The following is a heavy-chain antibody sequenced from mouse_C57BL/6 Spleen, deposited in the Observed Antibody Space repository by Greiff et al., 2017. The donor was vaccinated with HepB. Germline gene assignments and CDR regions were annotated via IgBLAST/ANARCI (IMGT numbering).Heavy chain of an antibody. CDR3: ARSSADCYAMDY. J-gene: IGHJ4*01. CDR1: GFTFTDYY. Sequence: DVQLVESGGGLVQPGGSLSLSCAASGFTFTDYYMSWVRQPPGKALEWLGFIRNKANGYTTEYSASVKGRFTISRDNSQSILYLQMKALRTEDSATYYCARSSADCYAMDYWGQGTSVTVSS. CDR2: IRNKANGYTT. V-gene: IGHV7-3*01.